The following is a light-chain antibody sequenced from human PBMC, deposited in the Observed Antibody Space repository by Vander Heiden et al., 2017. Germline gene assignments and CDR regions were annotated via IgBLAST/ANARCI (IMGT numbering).Light chain of an antibody. V-gene: IGLV2-14*01. CDR2: EVS. CDR3: SSYTSSRNVV. Sequence: QSALTQPASVSGSPGQSITISCTGTSSDVGGYNYVSWYQQHPAKAPKLMIYEVSNRPSAVSTRFSGSKSGNTASLTISVLQAEDDADYYCSSYTSSRNVVFGGGTKLTVL. J-gene: IGLJ2*01. CDR1: SSDVGGYNY.